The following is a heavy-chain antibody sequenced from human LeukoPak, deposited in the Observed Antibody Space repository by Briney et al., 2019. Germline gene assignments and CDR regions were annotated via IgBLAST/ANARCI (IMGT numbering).Heavy chain of an antibody. CDR2: IYHSGST. CDR3: ASVRSSSSGGDFDY. CDR1: GGSTSSGGYS. J-gene: IGHJ4*02. Sequence: PSETLSLTCAVSGGSTSSGGYSWSWIRQPPGKGLEWIGYIYHSGSTYYNPSLKSRVTISVDRSKNQFSLKLSSVTAADTAVYYCASVRSSSSGGDFDYWGQGTLVTVSS. V-gene: IGHV4-30-2*01. D-gene: IGHD6-6*01.